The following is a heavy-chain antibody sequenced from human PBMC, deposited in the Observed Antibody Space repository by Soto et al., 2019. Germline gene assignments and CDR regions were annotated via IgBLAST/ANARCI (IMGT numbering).Heavy chain of an antibody. D-gene: IGHD2-15*01. Sequence: QVQLVQSGAEVKKPGASVKVSCKASGYTFTSYGISWVRQAPGQGLEWMGWISAYNGNTNYAQKLQGRVTMTTDTSTSTAYMELRSLRSDDTAVYYCARLYCSASSCYSVGAFDIRGQGTMVTVSS. CDR1: GYTFTSYG. V-gene: IGHV1-18*01. CDR2: ISAYNGNT. CDR3: ARLYCSASSCYSVGAFDI. J-gene: IGHJ3*02.